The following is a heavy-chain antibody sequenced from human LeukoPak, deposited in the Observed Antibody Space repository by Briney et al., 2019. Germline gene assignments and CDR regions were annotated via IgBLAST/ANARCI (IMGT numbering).Heavy chain of an antibody. CDR1: GVSISSSNSY. V-gene: IGHV4-61*05. D-gene: IGHD6-19*01. J-gene: IGHJ5*02. CDR2: IHTSGST. Sequence: PSETLSLTCTVSGVSISSSNSYWGWIRQPPGKGLEWIGRIHTSGSTNYNPSLKSRVTMSVDTSKNQFSLKLSSVTAADTALYYCARAIAVAGRGFDPWGQGTLVTVSS. CDR3: ARAIAVAGRGFDP.